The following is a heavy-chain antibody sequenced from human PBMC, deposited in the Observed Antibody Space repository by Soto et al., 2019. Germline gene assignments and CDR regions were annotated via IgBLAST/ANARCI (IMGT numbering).Heavy chain of an antibody. J-gene: IGHJ4*02. CDR3: AKGYGSGSYSRYFDY. CDR1: GFTFSSYA. D-gene: IGHD3-10*01. CDR2: ISGSGGST. V-gene: IGHV3-23*01. Sequence: GGSLRLSCAASGFTFSSYAMSWVRQAPGKGLEWVSAISGSGGSTYYADSVKGRFTISRDNSKNTLYLQMNSLRAEDTAVYYCAKGYGSGSYSRYFDYWGQGTLVTVSS.